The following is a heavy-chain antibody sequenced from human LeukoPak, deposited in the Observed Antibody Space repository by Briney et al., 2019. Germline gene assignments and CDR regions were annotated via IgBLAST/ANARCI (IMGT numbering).Heavy chain of an antibody. CDR3: ARERLGLVRGVFDY. CDR1: GYTFTGYY. V-gene: IGHV1-2*02. J-gene: IGHJ4*02. CDR2: INPNSGGT. D-gene: IGHD3-10*01. Sequence: GASVKVSCKASGYTFTGYYMHWVRQAPGQGLEWMGWINPNSGGTNYAQKFQGRVTMTRDTSISTAYMELSRLRSDDTAVYYCARERLGLVRGVFDYWGQGTLVTVSS.